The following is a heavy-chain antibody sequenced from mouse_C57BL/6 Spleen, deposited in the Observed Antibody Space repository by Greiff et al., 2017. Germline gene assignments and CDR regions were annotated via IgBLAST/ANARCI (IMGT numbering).Heavy chain of an antibody. V-gene: IGHV1-22*01. Sequence: EVKLMESGPELVKPGASVKMSCKASGYTFTDYNMHWVKQSHGKSLEWIGYINPNNGGTSYNQKFKGKATLTVNQSSSTAYMELRSLTSEDSAVYYCAIHYYGSSYWYFDVWGTGTTVTVSS. J-gene: IGHJ1*03. CDR2: INPNNGGT. CDR1: GYTFTDYN. CDR3: AIHYYGSSYWYFDV. D-gene: IGHD1-1*01.